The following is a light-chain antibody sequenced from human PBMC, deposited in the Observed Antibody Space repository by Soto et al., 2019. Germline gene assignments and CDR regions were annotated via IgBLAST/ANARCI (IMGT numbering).Light chain of an antibody. CDR2: EVS. V-gene: IGLV2-8*01. J-gene: IGLJ1*01. CDR1: SSDVGGYNY. CDR3: SSYAGSNNYV. Sequence: QSVLTQPPSASGSPGQSVTISCTGTSSDVGGYNYVSWYQQHRGKAPKLMIYEVSKRPSGVPDRFSGSKSGNTASLTVSGLQAEDEADYYCSSYAGSNNYVFGTGTKLTVL.